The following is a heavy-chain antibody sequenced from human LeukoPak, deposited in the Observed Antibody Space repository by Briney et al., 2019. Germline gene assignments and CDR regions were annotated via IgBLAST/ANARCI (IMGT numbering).Heavy chain of an antibody. Sequence: SETLSLTCGVFGASISDNYWIWIRQPPGKGLEWIGEINHSGSAQYNPSLMSRVTMSVDTSKNQFSLGLTSVTAADTAVYYCASSLRRGHWGQGTLVTVSP. CDR3: ASSLRRGH. CDR1: GASISDNY. J-gene: IGHJ4*02. D-gene: IGHD3-10*01. CDR2: INHSGSA. V-gene: IGHV4-34*01.